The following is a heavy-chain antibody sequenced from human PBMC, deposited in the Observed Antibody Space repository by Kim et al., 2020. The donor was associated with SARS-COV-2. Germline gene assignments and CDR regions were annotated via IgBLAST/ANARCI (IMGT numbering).Heavy chain of an antibody. D-gene: IGHD1-26*01. Sequence: GGSLRLSCAASRFSFNNYAMHWVRQAPGKGLEWVALISYDGSNKYYADSVKGRFTISRDNFKNTLYLQMNSLRAEDTALYYCARPSGVGSTMGGGFDVWGQGTMVTVSS. CDR1: RFSFNNYA. V-gene: IGHV3-30*04. J-gene: IGHJ3*01. CDR2: ISYDGSNK. CDR3: ARPSGVGSTMGGGFDV.